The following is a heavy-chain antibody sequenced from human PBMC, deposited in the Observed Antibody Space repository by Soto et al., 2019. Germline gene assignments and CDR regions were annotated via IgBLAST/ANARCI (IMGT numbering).Heavy chain of an antibody. CDR1: GFSLNTRGVG. D-gene: IGHD5-18*01. CDR2: IYCDDDE. Sequence: QITLKESGPTLVKPTQTLTLTCTFSGFSLNTRGVGVGWIRQPPGKALELLALIYCDDDEGYSPSLRSRLTNTKYTSKNQVVLTMTNMDPVDSATYYCAHRPRGYSYHFDDWGQGTLVTVSS. V-gene: IGHV2-5*02. J-gene: IGHJ4*02. CDR3: AHRPRGYSYHFDD.